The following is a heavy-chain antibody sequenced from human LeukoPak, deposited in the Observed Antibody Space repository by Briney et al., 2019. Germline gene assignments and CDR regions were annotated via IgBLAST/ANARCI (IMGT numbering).Heavy chain of an antibody. CDR1: GGSISSYY. CDR2: IYDSGST. J-gene: IGHJ3*02. CDR3: ACLTTADAFDI. D-gene: IGHD3-22*01. V-gene: IGHV4-59*01. Sequence: SETLSLTCTVSGGSISSYYWSWIRDPPGKGLEWNGYIYDSGSTNYNPSLKSRVTISVDTSKNQFSLRLSSVTAADTAVYYCACLTTADAFDIWGQGTMVTVSS.